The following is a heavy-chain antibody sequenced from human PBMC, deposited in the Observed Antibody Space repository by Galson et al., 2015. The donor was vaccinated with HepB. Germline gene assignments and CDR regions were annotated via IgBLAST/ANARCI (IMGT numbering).Heavy chain of an antibody. CDR3: CLSSAWHIALIAY. J-gene: IGHJ4*02. CDR1: GFTLSSYW. D-gene: IGHD6-19*01. CDR2: IRQDGSEK. V-gene: IGHV3-7*01. Sequence: SLRLSCAASGFTLSSYWMSWVRQAPGKGLEWVANIRQDGSEKYYVDSVKGRFTISRDNAKNSLYLQMNSLRAEDTAVYYCCLSSAWHIALIAYWGQGSLVTVA.